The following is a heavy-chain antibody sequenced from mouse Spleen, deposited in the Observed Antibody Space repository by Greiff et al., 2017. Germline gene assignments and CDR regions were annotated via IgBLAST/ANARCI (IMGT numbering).Heavy chain of an antibody. J-gene: IGHJ2*01. CDR3: ARGPYHEDY. CDR2: INPSSGYT. V-gene: IGHV1-4*01. Sequence: QVQLQQSGAELARPGASVKMSCKASGYTFTSYTMHWVKQRPGQGLEWIGYINPSSGYTKYNQKFKDKATLTADKSSSTAYMQLSSLTSEDSVVYYGARGPYHEDYWGQGTTLTVSS. D-gene: IGHD5-1*01. CDR1: GYTFTSYT.